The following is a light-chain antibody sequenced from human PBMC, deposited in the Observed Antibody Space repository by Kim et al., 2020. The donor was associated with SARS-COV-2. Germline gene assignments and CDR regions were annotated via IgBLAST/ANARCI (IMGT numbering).Light chain of an antibody. CDR3: QQRSNWPLT. V-gene: IGKV3-11*01. CDR2: DAS. Sequence: SLSPGESATLSCRASQSVSIYLAWYQQKPGQAPRLLIYDASNRATGIPARFSGSGSGTDFTLTISSLEPEDFAVYYCQQRSNWPLTFGGGTKLEI. CDR1: QSVSIY. J-gene: IGKJ4*01.